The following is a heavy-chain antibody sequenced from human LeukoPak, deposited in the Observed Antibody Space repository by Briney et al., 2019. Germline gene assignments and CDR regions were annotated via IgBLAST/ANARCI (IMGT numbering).Heavy chain of an antibody. V-gene: IGHV4-30-2*01. CDR3: ASGVDRLNFDY. CDR2: IYHSGST. Sequence: PSETLSLTCTVSGGSISSGGYYWSWIRRPPGKGLEWIGYIYHSGSTYYNPSLKSRVTISVDRSKNQFSLKLSSVTAADTAVYYCASGVDRLNFDYWGQGTLVTVSS. D-gene: IGHD3-10*01. J-gene: IGHJ4*02. CDR1: GGSISSGGYY.